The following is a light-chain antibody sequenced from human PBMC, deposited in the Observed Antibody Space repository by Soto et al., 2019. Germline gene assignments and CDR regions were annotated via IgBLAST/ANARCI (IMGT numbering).Light chain of an antibody. V-gene: IGKV3-20*01. CDR3: QQYGRSPFT. CDR2: ASS. CDR1: QSISSNY. J-gene: IGKJ3*01. Sequence: EIVLTQSPGTLSLSPGERATLSCWASQSISSNYLAWYQQQPGQAPRLLISASSSRTTGIPKRFSGSASGTNFTLTISSLAQEDVAVFYWQQYGRSPFTFGPGTKVDFK.